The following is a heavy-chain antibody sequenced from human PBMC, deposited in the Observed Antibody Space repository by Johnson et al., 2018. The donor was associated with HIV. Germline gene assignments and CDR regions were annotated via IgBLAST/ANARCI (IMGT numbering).Heavy chain of an antibody. D-gene: IGHD3-22*01. Sequence: VQLVESGGGLIQPGGSLRLSCAASGFTVSSNYMSWVRQAPGKGLEWVSVISGSGGRTYYADSVKGRFTISRDNSKNTLYLQMGSLGAEDMAVYYCAIPYYYDSSAYHWGQGTRVTVSS. J-gene: IGHJ3*01. CDR3: AIPYYYDSSAYH. CDR1: GFTVSSNY. CDR2: ISGSGGRT. V-gene: IGHV3-66*03.